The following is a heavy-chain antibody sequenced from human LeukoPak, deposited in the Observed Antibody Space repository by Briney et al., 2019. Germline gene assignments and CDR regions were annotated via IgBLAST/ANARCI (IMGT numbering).Heavy chain of an antibody. CDR1: GFTFSNSY. CDR3: AAKYELTKV. D-gene: IGHD3-3*01. V-gene: IGHV3-11*01. CDR2: ISSSSGTII. Sequence: GGSLRLSCAASGFTFSNSYMSWIRQAPGKGLEWISYISSSSGTIIHYADSVKGRFTISRDNARNSLFLQMTGLRAEDTAVYYCAAKYELTKVWGQGTLVTVSS. J-gene: IGHJ4*02.